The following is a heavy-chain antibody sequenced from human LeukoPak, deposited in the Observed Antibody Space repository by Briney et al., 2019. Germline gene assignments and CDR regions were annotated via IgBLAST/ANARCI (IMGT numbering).Heavy chain of an antibody. D-gene: IGHD6-19*01. CDR1: GFTVRSNY. CDR3: ATTAEYVSGWAYWYFGL. J-gene: IGHJ2*01. CDR2: IYSGGST. Sequence: GGSLRLSCAASGFTVRSNYMRWVRQAPGKGLEWVSVIYSGGSTYYADSVKGRFTISRDNSKNTLYLQMNSLRAEDTAVYYCATTAEYVSGWAYWYFGLWGRGTLVTVSS. V-gene: IGHV3-53*01.